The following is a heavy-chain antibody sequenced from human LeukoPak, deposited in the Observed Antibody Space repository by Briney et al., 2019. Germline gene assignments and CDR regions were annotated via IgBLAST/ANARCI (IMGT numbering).Heavy chain of an antibody. CDR1: GITFIKYS. J-gene: IGHJ4*02. D-gene: IGHD2-2*03. Sequence: GSLRLSCAASGITFIKYSMTWVRQAPGKGLEWIGEIYHSGSTNYNPSLKSRVTISIDKSKNQISLNLSSVTAADTAVYYCARFAGLDNYFDYWGQGTLVIVSS. CDR3: ARFAGLDNYFDY. CDR2: IYHSGST. V-gene: IGHV4-4*02.